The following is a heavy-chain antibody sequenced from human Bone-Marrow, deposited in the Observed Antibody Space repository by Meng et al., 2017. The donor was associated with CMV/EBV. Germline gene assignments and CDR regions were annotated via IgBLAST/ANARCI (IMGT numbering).Heavy chain of an antibody. CDR2: IIPILGIA. J-gene: IGHJ6*02. Sequence: SVKVSCKASGGTFSSYTISWVRQAPGQGLEWMGRIIPILGIANYAQKFQGRVTITADKSTSTAYMELSSLRSEDTAMYYCAYLRATGYSSSWPYYYYYYGMDVWGQGTTVTVSS. CDR1: GGTFSSYT. CDR3: AYLRATGYSSSWPYYYYYYGMDV. D-gene: IGHD6-13*01. V-gene: IGHV1-69*02.